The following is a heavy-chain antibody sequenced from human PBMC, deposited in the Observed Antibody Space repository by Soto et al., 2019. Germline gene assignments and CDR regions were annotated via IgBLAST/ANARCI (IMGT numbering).Heavy chain of an antibody. Sequence: QVQLVQSGAEVKKPGASVKVSCKASGYTFTSYAMHWVRQAPGQRLEWMGWINAGNGNTKYSQKFQGRVTITRDTSASTAYMELSSLGSEDTAVYYCARGGDYGSGSPLRLDDWGPGTLVTVSS. V-gene: IGHV1-3*01. CDR1: GYTFTSYA. CDR3: ARGGDYGSGSPLRLDD. CDR2: INAGNGNT. J-gene: IGHJ4*02. D-gene: IGHD3-10*01.